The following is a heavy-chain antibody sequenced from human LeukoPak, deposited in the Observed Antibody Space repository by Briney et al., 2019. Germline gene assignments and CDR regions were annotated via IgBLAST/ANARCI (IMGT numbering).Heavy chain of an antibody. CDR1: GFTFSDYY. V-gene: IGHV3-11*01. D-gene: IGHD3-10*01. CDR3: ARHYGSGSYYKRPYYGMDV. Sequence: GGSLRLSCAASGFTFSDYYMSWIRQAPGKGLEWVSYISSSGSTIYYADSVKGRFTISRDNAKNSLYLQMNSLRAEDTAVYYCARHYGSGSYYKRPYYGMDVWGQGTTVTVSS. CDR2: ISSSGSTI. J-gene: IGHJ6*02.